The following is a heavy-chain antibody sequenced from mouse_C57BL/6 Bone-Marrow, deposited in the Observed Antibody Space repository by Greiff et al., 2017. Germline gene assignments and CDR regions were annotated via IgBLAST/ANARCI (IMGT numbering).Heavy chain of an antibody. V-gene: IGHV1-55*01. CDR3: GGYGSSQFAY. Sequence: QVQLQQPGAELVKPGASVKMSCKASGYTFTSYWITWVKQRPGQGLEWIGDIYPGSGSTNYNEKFKGKATLTVDTSSRTAYMQLSSLTSEDSAVYYCGGYGSSQFAYWGQGTLVTVSA. CDR2: IYPGSGST. J-gene: IGHJ3*01. D-gene: IGHD1-1*01. CDR1: GYTFTSYW.